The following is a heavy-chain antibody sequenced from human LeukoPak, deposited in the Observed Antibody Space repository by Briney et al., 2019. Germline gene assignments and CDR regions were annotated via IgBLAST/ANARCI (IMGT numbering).Heavy chain of an antibody. J-gene: IGHJ5*02. D-gene: IGHD5-18*01. CDR2: IYPGDSVT. Sequence: GESLKISCKGSGYSFTNYWIGWVRQMPGKGLEWMGIIYPGDSVTRYSPSFQGQVTISADKSINTAYLQWSSLKASDTAMYYCARHEDTHLSSWFDPWGQGTLVTVSS. CDR3: ARHEDTHLSSWFDP. CDR1: GYSFTNYW. V-gene: IGHV5-51*01.